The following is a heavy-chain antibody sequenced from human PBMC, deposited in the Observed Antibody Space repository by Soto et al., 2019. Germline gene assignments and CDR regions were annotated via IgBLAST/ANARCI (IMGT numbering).Heavy chain of an antibody. CDR3: ARDTRVDVAVALPDY. CDR2: IYYSGST. J-gene: IGHJ4*02. CDR1: GGSISSGDYY. D-gene: IGHD6-19*01. V-gene: IGHV4-30-4*01. Sequence: SEILSLTCTVSGGSISSGDYYWSWIRQPPGKGLEWIGYIYYSGSTYYNPSLKSRVTISVDTSKNQFSLKLSSVTAADTAVYYCARDTRVDVAVALPDYWGQGTLVTVSS.